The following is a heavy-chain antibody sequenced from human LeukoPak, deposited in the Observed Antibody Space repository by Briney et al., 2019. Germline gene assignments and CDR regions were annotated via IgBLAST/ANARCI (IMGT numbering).Heavy chain of an antibody. CDR3: ARHIVRPTMLIEY. J-gene: IGHJ4*02. CDR2: IYFAGST. V-gene: IGHV4-39*01. CDR1: SGTISSSSYF. D-gene: IGHD3-16*01. Sequence: PSASLSLTCNVASGTISSSSYFWGWIRRPPGNGLEWIGVIYFAGSTHYNPSVKSRLTMSVETSKNKFSVKLSSVTAADTAVYYCARHIVRPTMLIEYWGQGILVTVSS.